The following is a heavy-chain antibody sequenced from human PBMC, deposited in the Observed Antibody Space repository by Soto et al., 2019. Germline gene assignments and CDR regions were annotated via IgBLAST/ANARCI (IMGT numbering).Heavy chain of an antibody. CDR3: ARGNSGAFDI. CDR1: GYTLTTYS. D-gene: IGHD6-19*01. CDR2: MNPLNGDT. V-gene: IGHV1-3*01. J-gene: IGHJ3*02. Sequence: QVQLVQSGAEVKKPGASVKVSCKASGYTLTTYSMHWVRQAPGQRLEWMGWMNPLNGDTKYSQRFQGRLTIIRDTSASTAYMEFSSLRSEDTAIYYCARGNSGAFDIWGQGTMVTVSS.